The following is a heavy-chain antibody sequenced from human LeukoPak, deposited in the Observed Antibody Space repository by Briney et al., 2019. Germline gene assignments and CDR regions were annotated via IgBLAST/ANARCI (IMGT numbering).Heavy chain of an antibody. CDR3: AKVPLTEYSSSSGY. D-gene: IGHD6-6*01. Sequence: GRSLRLSCAASGFIFSNYGMHWVRQAPGKGLEWVAVVWYDGSNKYYADSVKGRFTISRDNSKNTLYLQMNSLRAEDTAVYYCAKVPLTEYSSSSGYWGQGTLVTVSS. CDR2: VWYDGSNK. CDR1: GFIFSNYG. V-gene: IGHV3-33*06. J-gene: IGHJ4*02.